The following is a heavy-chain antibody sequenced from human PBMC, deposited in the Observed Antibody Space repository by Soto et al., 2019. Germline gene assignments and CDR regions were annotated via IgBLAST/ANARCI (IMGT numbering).Heavy chain of an antibody. D-gene: IGHD5-18*01. CDR2: IFYSGTT. Sequence: TLSLTCTVSGTAIPSSSYYWGLICQPAGKGLDWIGSIFYSGTTYYNPSLKSRVTISVDTSKNQFSLKLSSVTAADTAVYYCACIFSGGYSYGFYYDGMDVWGPGTTVT. CDR1: GTAIPSSSYY. V-gene: IGHV4-39*01. J-gene: IGHJ6*02. CDR3: ACIFSGGYSYGFYYDGMDV.